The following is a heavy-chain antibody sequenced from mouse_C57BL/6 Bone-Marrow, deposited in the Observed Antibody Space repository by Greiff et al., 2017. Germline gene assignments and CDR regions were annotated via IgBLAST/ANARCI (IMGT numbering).Heavy chain of an antibody. V-gene: IGHV14-3*01. D-gene: IGHD1-1*01. CDR2: IDPANGNT. J-gene: IGHJ2*01. Sequence: VQLQQSVAELVRPGASVKLSCTASGFNIKNTYMPWVKQRPEQGLEWIGRIDPANGNTKYAPKFQGKATITADTSSNTAYLQLSSLTSEDTAIYYCASAYYYRFDYWGQGTTLTVSS. CDR1: GFNIKNTY. CDR3: ASAYYYRFDY.